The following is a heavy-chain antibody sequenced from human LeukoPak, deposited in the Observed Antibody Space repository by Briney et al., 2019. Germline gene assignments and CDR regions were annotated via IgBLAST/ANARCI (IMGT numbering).Heavy chain of an antibody. J-gene: IGHJ4*02. CDR1: GYTFTSYG. CDR3: ARDHTTVPSDY. Sequence: ASVKVSCKASGYTFTSYGISWVRQAPGQGLEWMGWINPNNGGTNFAQKFQGRVTLTRDTSISTVYMELSSLSSDDTAVYYCARDHTTVPSDYWGQGTLVTVSS. D-gene: IGHD4-17*01. CDR2: INPNNGGT. V-gene: IGHV1-2*02.